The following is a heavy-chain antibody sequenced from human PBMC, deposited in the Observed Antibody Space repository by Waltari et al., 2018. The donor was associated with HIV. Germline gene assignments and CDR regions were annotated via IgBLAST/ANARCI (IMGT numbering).Heavy chain of an antibody. V-gene: IGHV4-4*07. CDR1: NGSVSGYN. D-gene: IGHD4-4*01. J-gene: IGHJ4*02. CDR3: ARGLKGNSNYDEALVFDY. CDR2: IDVSGST. Sequence: QIQLTESGPGPAKPSEILSLTCTVSNGSVSGYNWSWIGQSDGKGLEWIVRIDVSGSTNYNSPLKSRISMSVDTSKYQFSLRWNSVTVADTAIYYCARGLKGNSNYDEALVFDYWGQGIQVTVSS.